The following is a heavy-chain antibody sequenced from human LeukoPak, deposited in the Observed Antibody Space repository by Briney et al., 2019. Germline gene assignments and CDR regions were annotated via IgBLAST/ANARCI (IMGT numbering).Heavy chain of an antibody. J-gene: IGHJ6*03. Sequence: QSSETLSLTCAVYGGSFSGYYWTWIRQTPEKGLEWIGEMNPSGSTNYNPSLKSRVTISVDTSKNQFSLELSSVTAADTAVYYCARGRQDVTMIVVVMTAVSYYLDVWGKGTTVTV. V-gene: IGHV4-34*01. D-gene: IGHD3-22*01. CDR1: GGSFSGYY. CDR2: MNPSGST. CDR3: ARGRQDVTMIVVVMTAVSYYLDV.